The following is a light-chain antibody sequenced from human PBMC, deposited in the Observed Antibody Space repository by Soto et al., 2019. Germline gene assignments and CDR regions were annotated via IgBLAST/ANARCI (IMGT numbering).Light chain of an antibody. CDR3: SSYAGGNNLV. Sequence: QSALTQPPSASGSPGQSVTLSCTGTSSDVGAYNYVSWYQQHPGKAPKLVIYEVSKRPSGVPDRFSGSQSGNTASLTVSGLQAEDEADYYCSSYAGGNNLVFGGGTKLTVL. CDR2: EVS. CDR1: SSDVGAYNY. V-gene: IGLV2-8*01. J-gene: IGLJ3*02.